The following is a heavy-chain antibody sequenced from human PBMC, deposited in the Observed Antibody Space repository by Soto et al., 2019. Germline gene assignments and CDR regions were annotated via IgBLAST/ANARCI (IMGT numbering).Heavy chain of an antibody. V-gene: IGHV3-66*01. Sequence: GGSLRLSCAASGFTVSSNYMSWVRQAPGKGLEWVSVIYSGGSTYYADSVKGGFTISRDNSKNTLYLQMNSLRAEDTAVYYCARFEYSSSSFDYWGQGTLVTVSS. CDR1: GFTVSSNY. D-gene: IGHD6-13*01. J-gene: IGHJ4*02. CDR3: ARFEYSSSSFDY. CDR2: IYSGGST.